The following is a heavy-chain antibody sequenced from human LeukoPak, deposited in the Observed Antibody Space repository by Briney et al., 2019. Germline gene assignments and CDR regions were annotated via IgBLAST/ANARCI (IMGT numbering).Heavy chain of an antibody. CDR2: INAGNGNT. CDR1: GYTFTSYA. D-gene: IGHD3-9*01. V-gene: IGHV1-3*01. Sequence: GASVKVSCKASGYTFTSYAMHWVRQAPGQRLEWMGWINAGNGNTKYSQKFQGRVTITRDTSESTAYMELSSLRSEDTAVYYCARVKDILTGYYRYFDYWGQGTLVTVSS. CDR3: ARVKDILTGYYRYFDY. J-gene: IGHJ4*02.